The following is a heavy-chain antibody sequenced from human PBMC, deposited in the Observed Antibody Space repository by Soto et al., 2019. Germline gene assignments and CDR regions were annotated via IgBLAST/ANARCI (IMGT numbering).Heavy chain of an antibody. D-gene: IGHD3-10*01. J-gene: IGHJ4*02. CDR1: GGSFSGYY. V-gene: IGHV4-34*01. Sequence: SETLSLTCAVYGGSFSGYYWSWIRQPPGKGLEWIGEINHSGSTNYNPSLKSRVTISVDTSKNQFSLKLSSVTAADTAVYYCARWDPYGSGSYLFDYWGQGTLVTVSS. CDR2: INHSGST. CDR3: ARWDPYGSGSYLFDY.